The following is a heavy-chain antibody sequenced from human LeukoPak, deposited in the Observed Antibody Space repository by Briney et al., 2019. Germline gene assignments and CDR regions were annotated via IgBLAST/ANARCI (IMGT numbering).Heavy chain of an antibody. CDR3: ATLGESDFDY. J-gene: IGHJ4*02. CDR1: GGSFSGYY. CDR2: INHSGST. Sequence: SETLSLTCAVYGGSFSGYYWSWIRQPPGKGLEWIGEINHSGSTNYNPSLKSRVTISVDTSKNQFSLKLSSVTAADTAVYYCATLGESDFDYWAREPWSPSPQ. V-gene: IGHV4-34*01.